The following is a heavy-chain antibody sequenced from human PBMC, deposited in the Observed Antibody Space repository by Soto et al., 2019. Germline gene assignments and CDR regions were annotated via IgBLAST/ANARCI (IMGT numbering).Heavy chain of an antibody. CDR1: SYTFSDYA. CDR2: ISASTRNT. Sequence: VQLVHSGGEVKNPGASVKVSCQASSYTFSDYAISWVRQAPGQGLEWMGWISASTRNTDQAQNFQGRVIMTLDTSTKTAYMELRSLRSDDTAVYYCVRCYCSVGSCYACWHFDLWGRGTLVTVS. J-gene: IGHJ2*01. CDR3: VRCYCSVGSCYACWHFDL. V-gene: IGHV1-18*01. D-gene: IGHD2-15*01.